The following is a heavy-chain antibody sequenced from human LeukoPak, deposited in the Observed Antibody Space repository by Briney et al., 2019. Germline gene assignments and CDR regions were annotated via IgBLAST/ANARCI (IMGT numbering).Heavy chain of an antibody. CDR2: ISSSGSTI. CDR3: ARAIRGYSYGIGLNDY. Sequence: PGGSLRLSCAASGFTFSSYEMNLVRQAPGKGLEWVSYISSSGSTIYYADSVKGRFTISRDNAKNSLYLQMNSLRAEDTAVYYCARAIRGYSYGIGLNDYWGQGTLVTVSS. CDR1: GFTFSSYE. D-gene: IGHD5-18*01. J-gene: IGHJ4*02. V-gene: IGHV3-48*03.